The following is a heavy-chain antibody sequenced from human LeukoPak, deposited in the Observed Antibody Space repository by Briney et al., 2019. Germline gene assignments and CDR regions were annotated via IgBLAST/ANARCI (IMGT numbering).Heavy chain of an antibody. D-gene: IGHD3-3*01. Sequence: SETLSLICTVSGGSISTYYWTWIRQPPGKGLEWIGYIYYNGSTNYNPSLKSRVTISVDTSKNQFSLKLSSVTAADTAVYYCARDRRDLFYDFWSGYFDYWGQGTLVTVSS. CDR2: IYYNGST. CDR1: GGSISTYY. V-gene: IGHV4-59*12. CDR3: ARDRRDLFYDFWSGYFDY. J-gene: IGHJ4*02.